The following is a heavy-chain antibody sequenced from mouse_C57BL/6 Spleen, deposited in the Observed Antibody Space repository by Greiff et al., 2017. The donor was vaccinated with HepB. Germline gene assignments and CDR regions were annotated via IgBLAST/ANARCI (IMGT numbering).Heavy chain of an antibody. Sequence: EVKLVESGEGLVKPGGSLKLSCAASGFTFSSYAMSWVRQTPEKRLEWVAYISSGGDYIYYADTVKGRFTISRDNARNTLYLQMSSLKSEDTAMYYCTGEKGSSWYFDVWGTGTTVTVSS. J-gene: IGHJ1*03. CDR3: TGEKGSSWYFDV. CDR2: ISSGGDYI. V-gene: IGHV5-9-1*02. D-gene: IGHD1-1*01. CDR1: GFTFSSYA.